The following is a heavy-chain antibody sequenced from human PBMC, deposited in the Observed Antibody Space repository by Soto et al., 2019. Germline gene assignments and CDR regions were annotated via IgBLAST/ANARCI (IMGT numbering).Heavy chain of an antibody. D-gene: IGHD3-22*01. CDR3: ARSFPHYYDSSGYYYLRPAFDI. CDR1: GGTFSSYA. J-gene: IGHJ3*02. CDR2: IIPIFGTA. V-gene: IGHV1-69*13. Sequence: SVKVSCKASGGTFSSYAISWVRQAPGQGLEWMVGIIPIFGTANYAQKFQGRVTITADGSTSTAYMELSSLRSEDTAVYYCARSFPHYYDSSGYYYLRPAFDIWGQGTMVTVSS.